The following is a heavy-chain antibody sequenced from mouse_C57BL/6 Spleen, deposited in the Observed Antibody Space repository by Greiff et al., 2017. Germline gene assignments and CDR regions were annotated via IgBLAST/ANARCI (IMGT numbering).Heavy chain of an antibody. CDR3: ARISTVVARRYFDV. CDR2: INPSNGGT. CDR1: GYTFTSYW. V-gene: IGHV1-53*01. Sequence: QVQLQQPGTELVKPGASVKLSCKASGYTFTSYWMHWVKQRPGQGLAWIGNINPSNGGTNYNEKFKSNATLTVDKSSSTAYMQLSSLTSEDSAVYYCARISTVVARRYFDVWGTGTRVTGSS. J-gene: IGHJ1*03. D-gene: IGHD1-1*01.